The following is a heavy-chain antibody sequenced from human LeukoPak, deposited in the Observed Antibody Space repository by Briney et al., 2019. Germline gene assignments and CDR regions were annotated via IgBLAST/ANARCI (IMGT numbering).Heavy chain of an antibody. V-gene: IGHV4-38-2*02. J-gene: IGHJ5*02. CDR1: GYSISSGYY. CDR2: IHYSARI. D-gene: IGHD1-26*01. CDR3: TREVRSAWASFDP. Sequence: PSETLSLTCTVSGYSISSGYYWGWIRQPPGKGLEWIGSIHYSARIYYNPSLKSRLTISPDTSKNQFSLKPTSVTAADTAVYYCTREVRSAWASFDPWGQGTLVTVSS.